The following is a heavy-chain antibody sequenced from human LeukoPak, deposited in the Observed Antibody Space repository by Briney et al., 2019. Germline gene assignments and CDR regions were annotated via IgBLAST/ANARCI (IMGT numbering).Heavy chain of an antibody. CDR3: AKDLAGYFDY. Sequence: GGSLRLSCAASGFTFSSYGMHWVRQAPGKGLEWVAVISYDGSNKYYADSVKGRFTISRDNSKNTLYLQMNSLRAEDTAVYYCAKDLAGYFDYWGEGALVTVSS. CDR2: ISYDGSNK. CDR1: GFTFSSYG. V-gene: IGHV3-30*18. J-gene: IGHJ4*02.